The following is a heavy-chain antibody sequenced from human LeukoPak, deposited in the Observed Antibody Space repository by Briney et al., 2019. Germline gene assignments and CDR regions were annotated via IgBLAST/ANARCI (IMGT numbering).Heavy chain of an antibody. CDR3: ARGHRSEVTFQSWFDP. CDR2: TYYHSNWYN. CDR1: GDSVSTAIG. D-gene: IGHD1-14*01. V-gene: IGHV6-1*01. Sequence: SQTLSLTCAISGDSVSTAIGWNWIRQSPSRGLEWLGRTYYHSNWYNHYAVSVKSRMTINPDTSKNHFSLQLNSVTPEDTAVYYCARGHRSEVTFQSWFDPWGQGTLVTVSS. J-gene: IGHJ5*02.